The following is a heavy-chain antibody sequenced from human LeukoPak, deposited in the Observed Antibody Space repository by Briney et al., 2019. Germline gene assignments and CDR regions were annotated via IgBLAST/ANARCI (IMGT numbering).Heavy chain of an antibody. V-gene: IGHV1-8*01. Sequence: GASVKVSCKASGYTFTSYDINWGRQATGQGLEWMGWMNPDSGNTGYAQKFQGRVTMTRNTSISTAYMEPSSLRAEDTAVYYCAKLHGSSSLRTNFDYWGQGTLVTVSS. CDR3: AKLHGSSSLRTNFDY. D-gene: IGHD6-6*01. J-gene: IGHJ4*02. CDR1: GYTFTSYD. CDR2: MNPDSGNT.